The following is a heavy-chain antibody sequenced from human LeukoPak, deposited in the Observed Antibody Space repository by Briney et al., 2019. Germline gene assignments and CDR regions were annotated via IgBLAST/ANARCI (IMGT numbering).Heavy chain of an antibody. Sequence: SETLSLTCTVSGGSISSSSYYWGWIRQPPGKGLEWIGSIYYSGSTYYNPSLKSRVTIPVDTSKNQFSLKLSSVTAADTAVYYCARDLGYDSSGPYLDYWGQGTLVTVSS. D-gene: IGHD3-22*01. CDR2: IYYSGST. CDR1: GGSISSSSYY. J-gene: IGHJ4*02. CDR3: ARDLGYDSSGPYLDY. V-gene: IGHV4-39*07.